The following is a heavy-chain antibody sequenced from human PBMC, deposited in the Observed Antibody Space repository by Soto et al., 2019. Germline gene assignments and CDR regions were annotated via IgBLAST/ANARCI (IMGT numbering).Heavy chain of an antibody. CDR3: ARDLGLSSSNYFDF. CDR1: GFTFTDYY. V-gene: IGHV3-11*05. Sequence: QVQLVESGGDLVKPGGSLRLSCAASGFTFTDYYMSWLRQAPGQGLQWLSYISGSTDYLNYADSVKGRFTISRDNAKNLLYLQMTSLRADETAVYYCARDLGLSSSNYFDFWGQGTLVTVSS. D-gene: IGHD3-10*01. CDR2: ISGSTDYL. J-gene: IGHJ4*02.